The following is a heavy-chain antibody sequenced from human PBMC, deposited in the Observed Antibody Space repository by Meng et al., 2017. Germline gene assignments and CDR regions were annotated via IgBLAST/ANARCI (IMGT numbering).Heavy chain of an antibody. J-gene: IGHJ3*02. V-gene: IGHV3-30*04. CDR1: GFTFSSYA. CDR3: ARVMVGKSGWLFDAFDI. Sequence: GESLKISCAASGFTFSSYAMHWVRQAPGKGLEWVAVISYDGSNKYYADSVKGRFTISRDNSKNTLYLQMNSLRAEDTAVYYCARVMVGKSGWLFDAFDIWGQGTMVTVSS. CDR2: ISYDGSNK. D-gene: IGHD6-19*01.